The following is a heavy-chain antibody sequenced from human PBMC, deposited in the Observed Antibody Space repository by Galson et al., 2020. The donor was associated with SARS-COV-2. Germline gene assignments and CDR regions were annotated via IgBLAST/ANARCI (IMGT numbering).Heavy chain of an antibody. CDR1: GGSFSGYY. Sequence: LSLTCAVYGGSFSGYYWSWIRQPPGKGLEWIGEINSSGSTNYNTSLKSRVTISGDRSKNQFSFRLSSVTAADTAVYYCARLHYGEYAPVAFDIWGPGTRVTVAS. CDR2: INSSGST. J-gene: IGHJ3*02. CDR3: ARLHYGEYAPVAFDI. V-gene: IGHV4-34*01. D-gene: IGHD4-17*01.